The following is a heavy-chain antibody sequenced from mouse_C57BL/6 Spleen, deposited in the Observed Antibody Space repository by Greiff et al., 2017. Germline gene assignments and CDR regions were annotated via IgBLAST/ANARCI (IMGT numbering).Heavy chain of an antibody. J-gene: IGHJ1*03. D-gene: IGHD2-3*01. CDR2: ISNLAYSI. CDR1: GFTFSDYG. CDR3: ARSPYDGYWYFDV. Sequence: EVKLEESGGGLVQPGGSLKLSCAASGFTFSDYGMAWVRQAPRKGPEWVAFISNLAYSIYYADTVTGRFTISRENAKNTLYLEMSSLRSEDTAMYYCARSPYDGYWYFDVWGTGTTVTVSS. V-gene: IGHV5-15*04.